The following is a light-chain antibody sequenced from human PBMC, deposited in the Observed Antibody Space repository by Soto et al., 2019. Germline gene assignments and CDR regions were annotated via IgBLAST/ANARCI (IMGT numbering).Light chain of an antibody. CDR1: TSNIGSGYD. CDR2: GNN. CDR3: QSYDSRLSGYV. J-gene: IGLJ1*01. V-gene: IGLV1-40*01. Sequence: QAVVTQPPSVSGAPGQRVTIPCTGTTSNIGSGYDVHWYQQLPGTAPKVLIYGNNNLPSGVPGRFSASKSGTSASLAITGLQAEDEADYSCQSYDSRLSGYVFGTGTKLTVL.